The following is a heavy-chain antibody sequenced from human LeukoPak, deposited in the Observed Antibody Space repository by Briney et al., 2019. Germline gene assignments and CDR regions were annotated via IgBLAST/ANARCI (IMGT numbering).Heavy chain of an antibody. Sequence: GGSLRLSCAASGFPFDDYGMHWVRHAPGKGLEWVSLISGDGGSTYYADSVKGRFTISRDNSKNSLYLQMNSLRTEDTAFYYCAKDSSSWYHYWGQGTLVTVSS. CDR2: ISGDGGST. D-gene: IGHD6-13*01. J-gene: IGHJ4*02. V-gene: IGHV3-43*02. CDR1: GFPFDDYG. CDR3: AKDSSSWYHY.